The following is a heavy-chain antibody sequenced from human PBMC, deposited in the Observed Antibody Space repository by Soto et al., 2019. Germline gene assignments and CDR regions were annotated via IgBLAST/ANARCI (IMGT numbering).Heavy chain of an antibody. CDR2: TYYRSKWYN. CDR3: ERGLWSRYYYNSFEL. V-gene: IGHV6-1*01. D-gene: IGHD3-3*01. CDR1: GDTVSSNSAA. J-gene: IGHJ5*02. Sequence: LALTCAISGDTVSSNSAAWNCIRQSPSRGLELLGRTYYRSKWYNDYAVSVKSRIAINPDTSQNQFSLQLNSVTPEDTAVYYCERGLWSRYYYNSFELWGEGTLVTVSS.